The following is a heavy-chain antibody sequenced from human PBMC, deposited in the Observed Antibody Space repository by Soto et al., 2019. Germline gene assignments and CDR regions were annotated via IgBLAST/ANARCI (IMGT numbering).Heavy chain of an antibody. D-gene: IGHD3-22*01. J-gene: IGHJ3*02. V-gene: IGHV1-69*12. CDR2: IIPIFGSA. CDR3: ARGGGYYYDSSGYPNAFDI. Sequence: QVQLVQSGAEVKKPGSSVKVSCKVSGDIFISYAISWVRQAPGQGLEWMGGIIPIFGSANYAQKFQDKITITADASTTTAYMELSSLRSEDMAVYYCARGGGYYYDSSGYPNAFDIWGQGTMVTVSS. CDR1: GDIFISYA.